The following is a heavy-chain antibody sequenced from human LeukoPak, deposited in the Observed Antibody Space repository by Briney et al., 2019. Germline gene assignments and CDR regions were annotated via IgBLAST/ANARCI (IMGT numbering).Heavy chain of an antibody. D-gene: IGHD3-9*01. Sequence: GASVKVSCKASGYTFTSYYMHWVRQAPGQGLEWMGIINPSGGSTSYAQKFQGRVTMTRDMSTSTAYMELRSLRSDDTAVYYCARDRNRPYDILTGYWDYWGQGTLVTVSS. V-gene: IGHV1-46*01. CDR3: ARDRNRPYDILTGYWDY. CDR2: INPSGGST. J-gene: IGHJ4*02. CDR1: GYTFTSYY.